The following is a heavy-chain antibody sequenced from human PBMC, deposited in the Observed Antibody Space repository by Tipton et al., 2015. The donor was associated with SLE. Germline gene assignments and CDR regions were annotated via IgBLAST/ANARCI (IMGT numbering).Heavy chain of an antibody. CDR1: GFTFSSYW. Sequence: SLRLSCAASGFTFSSYWMHWVRRAPGKGLDWVSYINNDGSVTRYADSVKGRFTISRDNAKNTLYLQMSSLGVDDTGVYYCARDDETNSAWYNWLDPWGQGTLVTVSS. V-gene: IGHV3-74*01. CDR2: INNDGSVT. CDR3: ARDDETNSAWYNWLDP. J-gene: IGHJ5*02. D-gene: IGHD6-19*01.